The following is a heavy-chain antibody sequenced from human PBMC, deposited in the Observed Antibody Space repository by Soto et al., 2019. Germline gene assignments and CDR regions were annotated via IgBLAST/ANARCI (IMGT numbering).Heavy chain of an antibody. V-gene: IGHV3-23*01. Sequence: EVQLLESGGGLGQPGGSLRLSCAGSGFSFNIWGMSWVRQAPGKGLEWVAGISAGGESADYADSVKGRFTISRDNSKNLLHLQMISRGAGDTAMYYCADSGGYYPRAYYFDYWGQGTLVTVSS. D-gene: IGHD1-26*01. CDR3: ADSGGYYPRAYYFDY. CDR1: GFSFNIWG. J-gene: IGHJ4*02. CDR2: ISAGGESA.